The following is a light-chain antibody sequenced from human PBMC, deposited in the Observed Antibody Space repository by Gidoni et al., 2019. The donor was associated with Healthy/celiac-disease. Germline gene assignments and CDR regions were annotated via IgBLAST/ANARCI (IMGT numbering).Light chain of an antibody. CDR2: SNN. CDR3: AAWDDSLMVQV. CDR1: SSNIGSNT. V-gene: IGLV1-44*01. J-gene: IGLJ3*02. Sequence: QSVLTQPPSASGTPGQRVTISCSGSSSNIGSNTVNWYKQLPGTAPKLLIYSNNQRPSGFPDRFSGSKSGTSASLAISGLQSEDEADYYCAAWDDSLMVQVFGGGTKLTVL.